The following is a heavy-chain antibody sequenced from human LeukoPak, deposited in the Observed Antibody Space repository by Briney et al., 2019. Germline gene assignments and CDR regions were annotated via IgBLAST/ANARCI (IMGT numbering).Heavy chain of an antibody. D-gene: IGHD6-13*01. CDR1: GGSISSYY. J-gene: IGHJ3*02. CDR2: IYYSGST. CDR3: ATRDPAYIAAAGMTRLFDI. Sequence: SETLSLTCTVSGGSISSYYWSWIRQPPGKGLEWIGYIYYSGSTNYKSSLKSRVTISVDTSKNQFSLKLSSVTAADTAVYYCATRDPAYIAAAGMTRLFDIWGQGTMVTVSS. V-gene: IGHV4-59*01.